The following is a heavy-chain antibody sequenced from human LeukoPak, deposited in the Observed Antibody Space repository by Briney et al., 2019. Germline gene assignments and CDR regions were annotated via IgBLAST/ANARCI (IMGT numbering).Heavy chain of an antibody. Sequence: PSESLSLTCAVSRYSISSGSYWAWIRQPPGKGLEWIESFYHSGSPYYNPSLKTRFTISVDTPKNQCSLKLSSATSADTAVYYCARGACRGGSCDHSFYDWGQGTLVTVSS. CDR2: FYHSGSP. CDR3: ARGACRGGSCDHSFYD. V-gene: IGHV4-38-2*01. J-gene: IGHJ4*02. D-gene: IGHD2-15*01. CDR1: RYSISSGSY.